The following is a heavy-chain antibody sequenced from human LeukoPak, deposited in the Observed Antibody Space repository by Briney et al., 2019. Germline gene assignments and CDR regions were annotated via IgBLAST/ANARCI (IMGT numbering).Heavy chain of an antibody. V-gene: IGHV1-69*05. CDR2: IIPIFGTA. CDR3: ARVGNSRDCFDY. CDR1: GGTFSSYA. D-gene: IGHD4-23*01. Sequence: GASVKVSCKASGGTFSSYAISWVRQAPGQGLEWMGGIIPIFGTANYAQKFQGRVTITTDESTSTAYMELSSLRSEDTAVYYCARVGNSRDCFDYWGQGTLITVSS. J-gene: IGHJ4*02.